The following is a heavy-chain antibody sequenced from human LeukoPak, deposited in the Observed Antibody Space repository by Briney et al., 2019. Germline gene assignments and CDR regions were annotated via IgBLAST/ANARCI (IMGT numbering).Heavy chain of an antibody. D-gene: IGHD3/OR15-3a*01. CDR3: ARVDRYYYYMDV. V-gene: IGHV3-72*01. J-gene: IGHJ6*03. CDR1: GFTFSSYS. CDR2: TRNKANSYTT. Sequence: PGGSLRLSCTASGFTFSSYSMNWVRQAPGKGLEWVGRTRNKANSYTTEYAASVKGRFTISRDDSKNSLYLQMNSLKTEDTAVYYCARVDRYYYYMDVWGKGTTVTVSS.